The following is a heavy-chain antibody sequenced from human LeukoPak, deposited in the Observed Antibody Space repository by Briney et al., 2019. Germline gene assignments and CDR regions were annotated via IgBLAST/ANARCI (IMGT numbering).Heavy chain of an antibody. Sequence: GGSLRLSCAASGFTFSDYYMSWIRQAPGKGLEWVSYISSSGSFIYYADSVKGRFTISRDNAKNSLYLQTNSLRAEDTAVYYCARVYGDYGSWGYYYYYMDVWGKGTTVTVSS. V-gene: IGHV3-11*04. D-gene: IGHD4-17*01. CDR1: GFTFSDYY. CDR2: ISSSGSFI. CDR3: ARVYGDYGSWGYYYYYMDV. J-gene: IGHJ6*03.